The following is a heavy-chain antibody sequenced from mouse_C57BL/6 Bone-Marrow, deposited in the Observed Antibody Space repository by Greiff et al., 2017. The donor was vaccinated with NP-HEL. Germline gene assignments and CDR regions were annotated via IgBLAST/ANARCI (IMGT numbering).Heavy chain of an antibody. J-gene: IGHJ3*01. CDR3: AREGPYYSKTWFAY. Sequence: QVQLKESGAELARPGASVKLSCKASGYTFTSYGISWVKQRTGQGLEWIGEIYPRSGNTYYNEKFKGKATLTADKSSSTAYMELRSLTSEDSAVYFCAREGPYYSKTWFAYWGQGTLVTVSA. V-gene: IGHV1-81*01. CDR2: IYPRSGNT. D-gene: IGHD2-5*01. CDR1: GYTFTSYG.